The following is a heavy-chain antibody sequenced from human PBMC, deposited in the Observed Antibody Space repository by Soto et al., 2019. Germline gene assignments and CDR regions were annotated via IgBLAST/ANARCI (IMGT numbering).Heavy chain of an antibody. Sequence: QVQLQESGPGLVKPSQTLSLTCTVSGGSISSGDYYWSWIRQPPGKGLEWIGYIYYSGSTYYNPSPNGRVTXXVXTXXTPFSLKLSSVTAADTAVYYCASGVSSWYHEWFDPWGQGTLVTVSS. D-gene: IGHD6-13*01. CDR1: GGSISSGDYY. J-gene: IGHJ5*02. V-gene: IGHV4-30-4*01. CDR2: IYYSGST. CDR3: ASGVSSWYHEWFDP.